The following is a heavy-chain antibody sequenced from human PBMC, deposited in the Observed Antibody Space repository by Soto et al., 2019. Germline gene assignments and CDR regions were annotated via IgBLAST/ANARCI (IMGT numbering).Heavy chain of an antibody. D-gene: IGHD3-9*01. CDR2: ISYDGSNK. CDR3: AKDILRYFDWSKEGDNWFDP. Sequence: GGSLRLSCAASGFTFSSYGMHWVRQAPGKGLEWVAVISYDGSNKYYADSVKGRFTISRDNSKNTLYLQMNSLRAEDTAVYYCAKDILRYFDWSKEGDNWFDPWGQGTLVTVSS. V-gene: IGHV3-30*18. CDR1: GFTFSSYG. J-gene: IGHJ5*02.